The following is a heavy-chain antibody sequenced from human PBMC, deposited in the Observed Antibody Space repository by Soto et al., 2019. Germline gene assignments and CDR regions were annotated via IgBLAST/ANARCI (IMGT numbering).Heavy chain of an antibody. J-gene: IGHJ6*02. V-gene: IGHV1-2*04. Sequence: ASVKVSCKASGYTCTGYYMHWVRQAPGQGLEWMGWINPNSGGTKYAQKFQGWVTMTRDTSISTAYMELSRLRSDDTAVYYCARELITLYYDSSGYPEYYYYGMDVWGQGTTVTVSS. CDR2: INPNSGGT. CDR1: GYTCTGYY. D-gene: IGHD3-22*01. CDR3: ARELITLYYDSSGYPEYYYYGMDV.